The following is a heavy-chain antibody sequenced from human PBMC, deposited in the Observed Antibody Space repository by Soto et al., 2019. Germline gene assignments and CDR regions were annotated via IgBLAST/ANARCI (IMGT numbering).Heavy chain of an antibody. CDR2: INPNSGVT. D-gene: IGHD5-12*01. Sequence: QVQLVQSGAEVRKPGASVTVSCRSSGDSFNDYYIHWVRQAPGQGLEWMGWINPNSGVTKYAQKLQGWVSMTRDTSIRTVYMQLSRLRSDDTAVYYCARKSGGATATLDYYYFYVDVWGTGTTVTVSS. V-gene: IGHV1-2*04. J-gene: IGHJ6*03. CDR1: GDSFNDYY. CDR3: ARKSGGATATLDYYYFYVDV.